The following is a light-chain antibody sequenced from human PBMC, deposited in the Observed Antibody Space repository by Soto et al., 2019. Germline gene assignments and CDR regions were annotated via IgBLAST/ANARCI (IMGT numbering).Light chain of an antibody. J-gene: IGLJ2*01. CDR2: GNS. CDR3: QSYDSSLSGSI. Sequence: QSVPTQPPSVSGAPGQRVTISCTASSSNIGAGYDVHWYQQLPGTAPKLLIYGNSNRPSGVPDRFSGSKSGTSASLAITGLQAEDEADYYCQSYDSSLSGSIFGGGTKLTVL. CDR1: SSNIGAGYD. V-gene: IGLV1-40*01.